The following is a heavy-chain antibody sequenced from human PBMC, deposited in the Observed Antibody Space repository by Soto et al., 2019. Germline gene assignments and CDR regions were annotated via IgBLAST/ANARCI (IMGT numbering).Heavy chain of an antibody. Sequence: SQTLSLTCAISGDSVSSNSAAWNWIRQSPSRGLEWLGRTYYRSKWYNDYAVSVKSRITINPDTSKNQFSLQLNSVTPEDTAVYYCARVPRRLYSSGSRFDYWGQGTLVTVSS. V-gene: IGHV6-1*01. J-gene: IGHJ4*02. CDR1: GDSVSSNSAA. CDR2: TYYRSKWYN. CDR3: ARVPRRLYSSGSRFDY. D-gene: IGHD6-19*01.